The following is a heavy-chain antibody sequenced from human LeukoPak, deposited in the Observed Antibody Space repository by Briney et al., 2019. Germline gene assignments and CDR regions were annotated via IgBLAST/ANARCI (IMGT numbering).Heavy chain of an antibody. D-gene: IGHD2-21*02. CDR2: IKTDGSQI. J-gene: IGHJ4*02. V-gene: IGHV3-7*01. CDR3: ARLGLAYCGGDCYTEIDY. Sequence: GGSLRLSCVASGFTFSSYWMTWVRQAPGKGLEWVANIKTDGSQIYYVDSVKGRFTISRDNAKNSLYLQMNSLRAEDTAVYYCARLGLAYCGGDCYTEIDYWGQGTLVTVSS. CDR1: GFTFSSYW.